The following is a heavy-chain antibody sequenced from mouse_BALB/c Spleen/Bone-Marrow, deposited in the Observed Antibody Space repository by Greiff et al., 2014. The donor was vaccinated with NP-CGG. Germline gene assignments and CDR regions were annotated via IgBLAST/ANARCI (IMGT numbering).Heavy chain of an antibody. CDR3: ANWGPYYFDY. V-gene: IGHV3-2*02. CDR1: GYSITSDYA. J-gene: IGHJ2*01. CDR2: ISYSGST. D-gene: IGHD4-1*02. Sequence: EVKLMESGPGLVKPSQSLSLTCTVTGYSITSDYAWNWIRQFPGNKLGWMGYISYSGSTSYNPSLKSRISITRDTSKNQFFLQLNSVTTEDTATYYCANWGPYYFDYWGQGTTLTVSS.